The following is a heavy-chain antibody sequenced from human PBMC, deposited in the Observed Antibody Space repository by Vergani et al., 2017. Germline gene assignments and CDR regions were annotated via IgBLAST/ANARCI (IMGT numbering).Heavy chain of an antibody. V-gene: IGHV3-73*01. Sequence: EVQLVESGGGLVQPGGSLKLSCAASGFTFSGSAMHWVRQASGKGLEWVGRIRSKANSYATAYAASVKGRFTISRDDSKNTAYLQMNSLKTEDTAVYYCAKDAYSSSWPHFDYWGQGTLVTVSS. D-gene: IGHD6-13*01. CDR2: IRSKANSYAT. CDR3: AKDAYSSSWPHFDY. J-gene: IGHJ4*02. CDR1: GFTFSGSA.